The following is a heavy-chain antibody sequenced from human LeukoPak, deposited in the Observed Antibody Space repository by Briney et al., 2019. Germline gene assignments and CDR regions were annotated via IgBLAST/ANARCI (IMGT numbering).Heavy chain of an antibody. V-gene: IGHV3-48*02. CDR1: GFTSSTYS. D-gene: IGHD3-22*01. CDR2: ISSSSSTI. CDR3: ARETYDISGYYFDY. Sequence: GGSLRLSCAASGFTSSTYSMHWVRQAPGKGLEWVSYISSSSSTIYYADSVKGRFTISRDNAKNSLYLQMNSLRDEDTAVYYCARETYDISGYYFDYWGQGTLVTVSS. J-gene: IGHJ4*02.